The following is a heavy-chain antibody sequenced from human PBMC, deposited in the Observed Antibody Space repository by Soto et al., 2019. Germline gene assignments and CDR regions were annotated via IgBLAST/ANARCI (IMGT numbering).Heavy chain of an antibody. V-gene: IGHV3-30-3*01. Sequence: GGSLRLSCAASGFTFSSYTMHWVRQAPGRGLEWVAVISQDGGIQHYADSVKGRFTISRDNSESTLYLQMNGLSSEDTAVYYCVTSELSFAYWGQGSLVTVSS. CDR1: GFTFSSYT. CDR2: ISQDGGIQ. D-gene: IGHD1-26*01. CDR3: VTSELSFAY. J-gene: IGHJ4*02.